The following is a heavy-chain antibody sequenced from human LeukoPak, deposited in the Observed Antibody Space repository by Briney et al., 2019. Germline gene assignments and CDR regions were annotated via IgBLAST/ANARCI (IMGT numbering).Heavy chain of an antibody. CDR3: AREYCSSTSCSYYMDV. J-gene: IGHJ6*03. CDR1: GFTFSDYY. V-gene: IGHV3-11*04. CDR2: ISSSGSTI. Sequence: GGSLRLSCAASGFTFSDYYMSWIRQAPGKGLEWVSYISSSGSTIYYADSVKGRFTISRDNAKNSLYLQMNSLRSEDTAVYYCAREYCSSTSCSYYMDVWGKGTTVTVSS. D-gene: IGHD2-2*01.